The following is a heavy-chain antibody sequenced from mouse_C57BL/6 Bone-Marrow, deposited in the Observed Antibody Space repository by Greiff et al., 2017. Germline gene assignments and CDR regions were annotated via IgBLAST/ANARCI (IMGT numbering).Heavy chain of an antibody. D-gene: IGHD3-3*01. CDR2: INPSSGYT. V-gene: IGHV1-4*01. CDR1: GYTFTSYT. J-gene: IGHJ1*03. Sequence: VKVVESGAELARPGASVKMSCKASGYTFTSYTMHWVKQRPGQGLEWIGYINPSSGYTKYNQKFKDKATLTADKSSSTAYMQLSSLTSEDSAVYYCAGGRRYFDVWGTGTTVTVSS. CDR3: AGGRRYFDV.